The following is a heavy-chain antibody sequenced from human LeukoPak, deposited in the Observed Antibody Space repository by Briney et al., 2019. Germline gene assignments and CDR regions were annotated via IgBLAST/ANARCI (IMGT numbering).Heavy chain of an antibody. Sequence: GGSLRLSCEVPGFTFSSYWMSWVRQAPGKGLEWVANIKQDGSEKYYVDSVKGRFTISRDNAKNSLYLQMNSLRAEDTAVYYCARDPDYWGQGTLVTVSS. V-gene: IGHV3-7*01. CDR2: IKQDGSEK. CDR3: ARDPDY. J-gene: IGHJ4*02. CDR1: GFTFSSYW.